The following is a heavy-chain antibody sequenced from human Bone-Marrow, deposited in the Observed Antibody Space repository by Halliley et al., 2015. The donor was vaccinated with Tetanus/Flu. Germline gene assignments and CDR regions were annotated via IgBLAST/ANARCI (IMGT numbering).Heavy chain of an antibody. V-gene: IGHV4-31*02. CDR2: IYRTGSP. CDR3: ARYYYDSSGYYYFDS. J-gene: IGHJ4*02. D-gene: IGHD3-22*01. Sequence: GFIYRTGSPYSNPSLNGRLPMSLDTSKNQFSLRLSFVTAADMAVYYCARYYYDSSGYYYFDSWGPGTLVTVSS.